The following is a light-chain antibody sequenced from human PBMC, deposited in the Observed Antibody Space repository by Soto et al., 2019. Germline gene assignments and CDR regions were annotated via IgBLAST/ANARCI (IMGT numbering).Light chain of an antibody. CDR2: GNN. CDR3: QSYDSSLSGSV. CDR1: SSNIGANYG. V-gene: IGLV1-40*01. J-gene: IGLJ3*02. Sequence: QLVLTQPPSVSGAPGQRVTISCTGSSSNIGANYGVHWYHQLPGTAPKLLIYGNNNRPSGVPDRFSGSKSGTSASLAITGLQAEDEADYYCQSYDSSLSGSVFGGGTKVTVL.